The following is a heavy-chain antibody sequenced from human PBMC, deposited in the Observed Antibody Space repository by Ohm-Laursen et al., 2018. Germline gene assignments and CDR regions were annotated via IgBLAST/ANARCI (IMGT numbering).Heavy chain of an antibody. V-gene: IGHV2-5*02. CDR3: AHSIQAYDSSGYSPGYFDY. Sequence: TQTLTLTCTFSGFSLSTSGVGVGWIRQPPGKALEWLALIYWDDDKRYSPSLKSRLTITKDTSKNQVVLTMTNMDPVDTATYYCAHSIQAYDSSGYSPGYFDYWGQGTLATVSS. J-gene: IGHJ4*02. CDR1: GFSLSTSGVG. D-gene: IGHD3-22*01. CDR2: IYWDDDK.